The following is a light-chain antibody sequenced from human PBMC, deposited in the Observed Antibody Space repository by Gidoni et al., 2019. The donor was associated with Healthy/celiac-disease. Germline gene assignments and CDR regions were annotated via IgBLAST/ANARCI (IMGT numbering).Light chain of an antibody. CDR1: SSDVGGYNY. J-gene: IGLJ3*02. Sequence: QSALTQPRPVSGSPGQSVTISCTGTSSDVGGYNYVSWYQQHPGKAPKLMIYDVSKRPSRVPDRFSGSKSGSTASLTISGLQAEDEADYYCCSYAGSSWVFGGGTKLTVL. CDR3: CSYAGSSWV. CDR2: DVS. V-gene: IGLV2-11*01.